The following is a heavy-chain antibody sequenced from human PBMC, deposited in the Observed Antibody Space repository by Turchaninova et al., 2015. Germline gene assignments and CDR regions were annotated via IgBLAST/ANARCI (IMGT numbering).Heavy chain of an antibody. D-gene: IGHD3-10*01. CDR1: GYTFTYYA. V-gene: IGHV7-4-1*02. J-gene: IGHJ5*02. Sequence: QVQLVQSGSELKKPGASVKISCQASGYTFTYYAINWLRQAPGQRLEWIGWIDTGLGTPTYAQDFTGRFVFSLDTSASTAYLQLSSLKSEDTAIYYCSLDPYYGSGRWFDPWGQGTLVTVSS. CDR2: IDTGLGTP. CDR3: SLDPYYGSGRWFDP.